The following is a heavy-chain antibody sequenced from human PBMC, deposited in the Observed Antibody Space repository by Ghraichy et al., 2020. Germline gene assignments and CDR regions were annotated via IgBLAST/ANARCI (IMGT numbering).Heavy chain of an antibody. J-gene: IGHJ6*02. CDR3: ARDALYYYDSSPLESDYYGMDV. CDR1: GFTFSSYS. CDR2: ISSSSSYI. Sequence: GGSLRLSCAASGFTFSSYSMNWVRQAPGKGLEWVSSISSSSSYIYYADSVKGRFTISRDNAKNSLYLQMNSLRAEDTAVYYCARDALYYYDSSPLESDYYGMDVWGQGTTVTVSS. D-gene: IGHD3-22*01. V-gene: IGHV3-21*01.